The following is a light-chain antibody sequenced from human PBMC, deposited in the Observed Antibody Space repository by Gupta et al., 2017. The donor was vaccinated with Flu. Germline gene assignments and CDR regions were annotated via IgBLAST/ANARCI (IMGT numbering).Light chain of an antibody. CDR1: HSISSY. V-gene: IGKV1-39*01. CDR2: VAS. J-gene: IGKJ1*01. Sequence: PSSLSASVGDRVTITCRASHSISSYLNWYQQKPGKAPKLLVSVASSLQSGVPSRFRGSGSQTEFTLTISSLQPEDFATYYCQQSYSTPRTFGQGTKVEIK. CDR3: QQSYSTPRT.